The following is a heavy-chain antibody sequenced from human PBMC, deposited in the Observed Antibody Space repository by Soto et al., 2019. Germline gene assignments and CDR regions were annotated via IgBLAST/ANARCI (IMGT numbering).Heavy chain of an antibody. CDR3: ARSGYSSGWYHGYFDF. D-gene: IGHD6-19*01. J-gene: IGHJ2*01. Sequence: QVHLVQSGAEVKKPGASVKLYCKASGYTFSNYGIHWVRQAPGQRLEWMGWINAGNGNTKYSEKFQGRVTMTRDTSAGTAYMEMRSLRSEVTAVDFCARSGYSSGWYHGYFDFWGRGTLVTVSS. V-gene: IGHV1-3*01. CDR2: INAGNGNT. CDR1: GYTFSNYG.